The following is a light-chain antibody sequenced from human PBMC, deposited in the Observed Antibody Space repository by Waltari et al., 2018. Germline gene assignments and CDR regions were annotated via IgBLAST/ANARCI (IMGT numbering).Light chain of an antibody. CDR2: DVS. J-gene: IGLJ3*02. Sequence: QSALTQPASVSGSPGQSLTIFCTGTKSDVGFYNYVPWYQQHPGKAPKVIIYDVSQRPSGISNRFSGSKSGNTASLTISGLQADDEADYYCKSYTGTGSWVFGGGTKLTVL. CDR3: KSYTGTGSWV. CDR1: KSDVGFYNY. V-gene: IGLV2-14*03.